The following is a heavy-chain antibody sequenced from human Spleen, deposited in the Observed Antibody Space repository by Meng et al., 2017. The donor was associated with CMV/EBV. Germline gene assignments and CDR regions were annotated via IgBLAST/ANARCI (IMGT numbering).Heavy chain of an antibody. CDR1: GFTFSSYS. CDR3: ARGREVLLWFGESLDY. CDR2: ISSSSSYI. J-gene: IGHJ4*02. Sequence: GFTFSSYSMNWVRQAPGKGLEWVSSISSSSSYIYYADSVKGRFTISRDNAKNSLYLQMNSLRAEDTAVYYCARGREVLLWFGESLDYWGQGTLVTVSS. D-gene: IGHD3-10*01. V-gene: IGHV3-21*01.